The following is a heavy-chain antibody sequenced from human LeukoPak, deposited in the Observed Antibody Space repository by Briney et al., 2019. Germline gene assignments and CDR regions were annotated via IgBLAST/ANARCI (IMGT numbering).Heavy chain of an antibody. CDR3: AKVIYSGYDLFDY. J-gene: IGHJ4*02. D-gene: IGHD5-12*01. Sequence: TGGSLRLSCAASGFTFDDYPMHWVRQAPGKGLEWVSLIRGDGGSTYYADSVKGRFTISRDNSKNSLYLQMNSLRTEDTALYYCAKVIYSGYDLFDYWGQGTLVTVSS. V-gene: IGHV3-43*02. CDR2: IRGDGGST. CDR1: GFTFDDYP.